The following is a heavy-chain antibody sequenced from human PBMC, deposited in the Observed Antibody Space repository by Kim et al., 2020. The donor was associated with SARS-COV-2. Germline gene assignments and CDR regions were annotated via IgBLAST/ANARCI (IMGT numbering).Heavy chain of an antibody. Sequence: SVKVSCKASGGTFSSYAISWVRQAPGQGLEWMGRIIPILGIANYAQKFQGRVTITADKSTSTAYMELSSLRSEDTAAYYCARDPSVDFWSGYYTEGWDYWGQGTLVTVSS. J-gene: IGHJ4*02. V-gene: IGHV1-69*04. CDR2: IIPILGIA. CDR3: ARDPSVDFWSGYYTEGWDY. D-gene: IGHD3-3*01. CDR1: GGTFSSYA.